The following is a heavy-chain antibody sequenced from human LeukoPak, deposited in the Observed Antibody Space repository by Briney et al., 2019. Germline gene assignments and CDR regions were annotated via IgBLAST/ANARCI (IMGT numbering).Heavy chain of an antibody. CDR2: IRSKADNDAT. CDR3: ARDKGYSIDQ. CDR1: GFTFSGSV. D-gene: IGHD5-18*01. J-gene: IGHJ5*02. V-gene: IGHV3-73*01. Sequence: GGSLRLSCAASGFTFSGSVLLWVRQASGRGLEWVGRIRSKADNDATAYAASVKGRFTISRDNAKNTLYLQMNSLRAEETAIYYCARDKGYSIDQWGQGTLVTVPS.